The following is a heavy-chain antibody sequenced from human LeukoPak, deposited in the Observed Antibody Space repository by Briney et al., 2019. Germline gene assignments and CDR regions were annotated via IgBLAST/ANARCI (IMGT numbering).Heavy chain of an antibody. Sequence: PGGSLRLSCATSAFTFSSYWMSCVRQAPGKGTEWVANIKEDGGEINYLDSVKGRFTISRDNAKNSVYLQMNSLRAEDTAVYYCARDRGYSTFDYWGQGTLAIVSS. J-gene: IGHJ4*02. D-gene: IGHD4-23*01. CDR2: IKEDGGEI. CDR3: ARDRGYSTFDY. V-gene: IGHV3-7*01. CDR1: AFTFSSYW.